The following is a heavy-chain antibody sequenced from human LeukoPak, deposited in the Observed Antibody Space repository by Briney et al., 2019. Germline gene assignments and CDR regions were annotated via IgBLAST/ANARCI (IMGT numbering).Heavy chain of an antibody. Sequence: GGSLRLSCAASGFTFSSYAMSWVRQAPGKGLEWVSAISGSGGSTYYADSVKGRFTISRDNSKNTLYLQMNSLRAEDTVVYYWAKGGYYDSSGYPFDYWGQGTLVTVSS. CDR1: GFTFSSYA. D-gene: IGHD3-22*01. V-gene: IGHV3-23*01. CDR2: ISGSGGST. CDR3: AKGGYYDSSGYPFDY. J-gene: IGHJ4*02.